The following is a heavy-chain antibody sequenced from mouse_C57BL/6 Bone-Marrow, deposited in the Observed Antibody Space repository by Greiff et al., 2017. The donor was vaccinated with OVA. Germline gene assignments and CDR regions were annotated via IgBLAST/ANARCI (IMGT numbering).Heavy chain of an antibody. J-gene: IGHJ4*01. Sequence: QVQLKQPGAELVKPGASVKLSCKASGYTFTSYWMHWVKQRPGRGLEWIGRIDPNSGGTKYNEKFKSKATLTVDKPSSTAYMQLSSLTCEDSAVYNCARTYYGSSRYYYAMDYWGQGTSVTVSS. V-gene: IGHV1-72*01. D-gene: IGHD1-1*01. CDR2: IDPNSGGT. CDR3: ARTYYGSSRYYYAMDY. CDR1: GYTFTSYW.